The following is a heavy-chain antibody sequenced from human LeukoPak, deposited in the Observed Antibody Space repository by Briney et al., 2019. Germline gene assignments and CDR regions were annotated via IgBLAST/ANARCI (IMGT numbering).Heavy chain of an antibody. CDR1: GGSISSSSYY. V-gene: IGHV4-39*01. D-gene: IGHD6-19*01. J-gene: IGHJ4*02. CDR2: IYYSGST. Sequence: SETLSLTCTVSGGSISSSSYYWGWIRQPPGKGLEWIGSIYYSGSTYYNPSLKSRVTISVDTSKNQFSLKLSSVTAADTAVYYCARQKGYSGGWYFDYWGQGTLVTVSS. CDR3: ARQKGYSGGWYFDY.